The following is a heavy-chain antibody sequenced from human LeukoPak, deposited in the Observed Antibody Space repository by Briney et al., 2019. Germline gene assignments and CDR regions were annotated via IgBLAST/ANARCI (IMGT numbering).Heavy chain of an antibody. CDR3: ARDLPTVTTENGNIDH. CDR2: ISSSTTNM. V-gene: IGHV3-48*01. Sequence: KPGGSLRLSCAASGFTFSTYSMNWVRQAPGKGLEWVSYISSSTTNMYYADSVKGRFTVSRDNSKNTLYLQMNSLRGEDTAVYYCARDLPTVTTENGNIDHWGQGTLVTVSS. D-gene: IGHD4-11*01. J-gene: IGHJ4*02. CDR1: GFTFSTYS.